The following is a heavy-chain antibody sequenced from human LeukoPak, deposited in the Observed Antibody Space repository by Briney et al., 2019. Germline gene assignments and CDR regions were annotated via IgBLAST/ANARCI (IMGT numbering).Heavy chain of an antibody. CDR2: ISGSGGST. CDR3: AKGYSSGWYEYFDY. Sequence: GGSLRLSCAASGFTFSSYAMSWARQAPGKGLEWVSAISGSGGSTYYADSVKGRFTISRDNSKNTLYLQMNSLRAEDTAVYYCAKGYSSGWYEYFDYWGQGTLVTVSS. CDR1: GFTFSSYA. J-gene: IGHJ4*02. V-gene: IGHV3-23*01. D-gene: IGHD6-19*01.